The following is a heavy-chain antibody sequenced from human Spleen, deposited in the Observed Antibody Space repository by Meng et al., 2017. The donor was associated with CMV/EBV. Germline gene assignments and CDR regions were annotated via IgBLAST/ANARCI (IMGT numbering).Heavy chain of an antibody. Sequence: GESLKISCAASGFTFSGYAMQWVRQAPGKGLEWVSLISYDGSKEYYADSVKGRFTVSRDNSRDTLSLQMNSLRAEDTAVYYCARPQHPSLYYDILTGYWGAAFDIWGQGTMVTVSS. CDR1: GFTFSGYA. J-gene: IGHJ3*02. CDR3: ARPQHPSLYYDILTGYWGAAFDI. CDR2: ISYDGSKE. V-gene: IGHV3-30-3*01. D-gene: IGHD3-9*01.